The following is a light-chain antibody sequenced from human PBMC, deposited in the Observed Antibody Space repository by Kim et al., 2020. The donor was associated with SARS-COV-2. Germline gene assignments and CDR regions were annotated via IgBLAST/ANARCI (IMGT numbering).Light chain of an antibody. V-gene: IGKV3-20*01. CDR2: AAS. J-gene: IGKJ1*01. CDR3: QQYGSSPRT. CDR1: QSLRSTF. Sequence: PGEGVTLSCRASQSLRSTFLAWYQQKPGQAPRLLIYAASFRATGIPDRFSGSESGTDFSLNISRLEPEDFAVYYCQQYGSSPRTFGQGTKV.